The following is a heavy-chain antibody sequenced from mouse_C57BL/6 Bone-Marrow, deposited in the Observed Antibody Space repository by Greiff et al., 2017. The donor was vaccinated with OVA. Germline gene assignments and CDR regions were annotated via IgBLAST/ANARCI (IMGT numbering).Heavy chain of an antibody. CDR1: GYPFTDYE. J-gene: IGHJ4*01. D-gene: IGHD2-5*01. CDR2: IDPETGGT. V-gene: IGHV1-15*01. CDR3: TRGYSNYYAMDY. Sequence: VKLQESGAELVRPGASVTLSCKASGYPFTDYEMHWVKQTPVHGLEWIGAIDPETGGTAYNPKFKGKAILTADRSSSTAYMELRSLTSEDSAVYNCTRGYSNYYAMDYWGQGTSVTVSS.